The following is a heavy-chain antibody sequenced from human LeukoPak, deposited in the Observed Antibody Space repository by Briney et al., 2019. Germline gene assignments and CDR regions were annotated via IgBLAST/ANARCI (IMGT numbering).Heavy chain of an antibody. Sequence: SETLSLTCSVSGGSIRSYYWSWMRQSPGKGLEWIGYVYYSGSTNDNPSLRSRVTISVDTSKNQFSLRLSSVTAADTAVYFCAIFDSSGSYFDYWGQGTLVTVSS. CDR1: GGSIRSYY. D-gene: IGHD3-22*01. V-gene: IGHV4-59*01. CDR2: VYYSGST. J-gene: IGHJ4*02. CDR3: AIFDSSGSYFDY.